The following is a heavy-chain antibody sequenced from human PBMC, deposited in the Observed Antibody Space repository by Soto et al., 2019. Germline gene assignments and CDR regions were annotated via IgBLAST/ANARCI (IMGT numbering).Heavy chain of an antibody. CDR1: GITFINAW. CDR3: LTDPGEYETF. J-gene: IGHJ4*02. V-gene: IGHV3-15*01. D-gene: IGHD4-17*01. CDR2: IKNKADGGTT. Sequence: ERHLVESGGGFVKPGESLRLSCAVSGITFINAWMSWVRQAPGKGLEWVARIKNKADGGTTDYAAPVKGRFTISRDDSKNMLYLQLNNLKAEDTAVYYCLTDPGEYETFWGQGTLVTVSS.